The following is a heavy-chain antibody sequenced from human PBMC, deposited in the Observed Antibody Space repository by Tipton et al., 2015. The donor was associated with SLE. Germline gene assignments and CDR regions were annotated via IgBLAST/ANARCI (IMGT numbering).Heavy chain of an antibody. D-gene: IGHD3-10*01. CDR3: AREGTKDDYYYYYGMDV. CDR1: GGTFSSYA. J-gene: IGHJ6*02. V-gene: IGHV1-69*01. Sequence: QSGAEVKKPGSSVKVSCKASGGTFSSYAISWVRQAPGQGLEWMGGIIPIFGTANYAQKFQGRVTITADESTSTAYMELSSLRSEDTAVYYCAREGTKDDYYYYYGMDVWGQGTTVTVSS. CDR2: IIPIFGTA.